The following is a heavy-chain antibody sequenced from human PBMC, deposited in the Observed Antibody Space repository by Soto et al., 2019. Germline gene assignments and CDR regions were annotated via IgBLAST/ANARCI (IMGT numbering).Heavy chain of an antibody. J-gene: IGHJ4*02. Sequence: SETLSLTCAVSGYSISSGYYWGWIRQPPGKGLEWIGSIYHSGSTYYNPSLKSRVTISVDTSKNQFSLKLSSVTAADTAVYYCASGNDYVWGSYRMGVDFDYWGQGTLVTVS. V-gene: IGHV4-38-2*01. CDR3: ASGNDYVWGSYRMGVDFDY. D-gene: IGHD3-16*02. CDR1: GYSISSGYY. CDR2: IYHSGST.